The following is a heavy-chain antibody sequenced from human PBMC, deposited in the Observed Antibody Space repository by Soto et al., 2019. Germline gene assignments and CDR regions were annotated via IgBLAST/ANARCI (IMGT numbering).Heavy chain of an antibody. V-gene: IGHV3-21*01. Sequence: PGGSLRLSCAASGFTFSSYSMNWVRQAPGKGLEWVSSISSSSSYIYYADSVKGRFTISRDNAKNSLYLQMNSLRAEDTAVYYCARDDDYVWGSYRYTYSDAFDIWGQGTMVTVSS. CDR1: GFTFSSYS. CDR2: ISSSSSYI. D-gene: IGHD3-16*02. CDR3: ARDDDYVWGSYRYTYSDAFDI. J-gene: IGHJ3*02.